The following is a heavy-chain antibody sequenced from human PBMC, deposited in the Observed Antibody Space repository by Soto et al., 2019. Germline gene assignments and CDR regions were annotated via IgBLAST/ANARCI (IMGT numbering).Heavy chain of an antibody. D-gene: IGHD3-10*01. Sequence: SETLSLTCAVSGGSISSSNWWSWVRQPPGKGLEWIGEIYHSGSTNYNPSLKSRVTISVDKSKNQFSLKLSSVTAADTAVYYCARDKAVCFGPGDYYYGMDVWGQGTTVPVSS. CDR2: IYHSGST. CDR1: GGSISSSNW. CDR3: ARDKAVCFGPGDYYYGMDV. V-gene: IGHV4-4*02. J-gene: IGHJ6*02.